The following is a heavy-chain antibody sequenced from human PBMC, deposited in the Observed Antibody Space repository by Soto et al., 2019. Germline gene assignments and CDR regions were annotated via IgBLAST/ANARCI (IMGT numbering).Heavy chain of an antibody. V-gene: IGHV4-39*07. CDR3: ARHAARDRYYFDY. D-gene: IGHD6-6*01. J-gene: IGHJ4*02. CDR1: GGSISSSSYY. CDR2: IYYSGST. Sequence: SETLSLTCTVSGGSISSSSYYWGWIRQPPGKGLEWIGSIYYSGSTYYNPSLKSRVTISVDTSKNQFSLKLSSVTAADTAVYYCARHAARDRYYFDYWGQGTLVTVSS.